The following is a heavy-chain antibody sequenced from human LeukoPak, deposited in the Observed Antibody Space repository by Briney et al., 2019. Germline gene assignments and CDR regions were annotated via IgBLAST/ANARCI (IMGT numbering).Heavy chain of an antibody. D-gene: IGHD6-13*01. Sequence: SETLSLTCTVSADSITIYYWSWIRQPPGKGLEWIGYIDHTGITNYNPSLNSRVTISRDTSKNHFSLELSSVTAADTAVYYCARGRSSSSWYLVYYMDVWGKGTTVTVSS. CDR3: ARGRSSSSWYLVYYMDV. J-gene: IGHJ6*03. CDR1: ADSITIYY. V-gene: IGHV4-59*12. CDR2: IDHTGIT.